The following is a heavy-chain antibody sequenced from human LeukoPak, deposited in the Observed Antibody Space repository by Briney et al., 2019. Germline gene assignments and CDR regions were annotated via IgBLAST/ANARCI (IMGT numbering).Heavy chain of an antibody. J-gene: IGHJ6*03. Sequence: ASVKVSCKASGYTFTNYAMNWVRQAPGQGLEWTGWISAYNGNTNYAQKLQGRVTMTTDTSTSTAYMELRSLRSDDTAVYYCARGGSAERYYYYYMDVWGKGTTVTVSS. V-gene: IGHV1-18*01. CDR1: GYTFTNYA. CDR2: ISAYNGNT. D-gene: IGHD3-16*01. CDR3: ARGGSAERYYYYYMDV.